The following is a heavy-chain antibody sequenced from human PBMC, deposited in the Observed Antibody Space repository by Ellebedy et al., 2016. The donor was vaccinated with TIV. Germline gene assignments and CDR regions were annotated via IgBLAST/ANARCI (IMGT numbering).Heavy chain of an antibody. J-gene: IGHJ4*02. CDR3: ARDQVRVFDY. CDR1: GGSISSYY. CDR2: FDYSGTP. D-gene: IGHD3-10*01. V-gene: IGHV4-59*01. Sequence: MPSETLSLTCTVSGGSISSYYWSWIRQPPGKALEWIGYFDYSGTPNYNPSHKSRVTIAADMSKNQFSLKLTSVTAADTAVYFCARDQVRVFDYWGQGALVTVSS.